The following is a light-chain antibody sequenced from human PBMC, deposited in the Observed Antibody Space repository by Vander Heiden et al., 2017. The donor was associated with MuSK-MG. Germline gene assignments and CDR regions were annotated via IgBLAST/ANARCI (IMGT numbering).Light chain of an antibody. CDR3: QQDNSFPWT. Sequence: DIQMTQSPSTLPASVGDRVTITCRASETISCRLAWYQQKPGKAPNLLIYKASSLESGVPSRFSGSVSGTEFTLTISGLQLDDFATYYCQQDNSFPWTFGQGTKVEIK. CDR1: ETISCR. J-gene: IGKJ1*01. V-gene: IGKV1-5*03. CDR2: KAS.